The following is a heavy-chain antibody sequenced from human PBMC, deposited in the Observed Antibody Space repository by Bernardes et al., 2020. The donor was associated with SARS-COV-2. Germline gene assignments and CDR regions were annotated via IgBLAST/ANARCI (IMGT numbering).Heavy chain of an antibody. V-gene: IGHV4-4*02. CDR3: VKETGSAWFDP. Sequence: SETLSLTCAVSGGSITTITWWIWVRQPPGKGLEWIGDAFHTGNTNYNPSFKSRITMSVDKSKNQFSLRLTSVTAADTAVYYCVKETGSAWFDPWGQGTLVTVSS. J-gene: IGHJ5*02. CDR2: AFHTGNT. CDR1: GGSITTITW. D-gene: IGHD2-15*01.